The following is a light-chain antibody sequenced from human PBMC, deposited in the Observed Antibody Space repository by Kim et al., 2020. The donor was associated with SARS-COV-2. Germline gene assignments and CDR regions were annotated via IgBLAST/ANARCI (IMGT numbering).Light chain of an antibody. V-gene: IGLV10-54*01. Sequence: QTATVTCIGSSDNVGYQGAAWLQQHQGHPPKLLSYRNNNRPSGISERFSASRSGNTASLTISGLQPEDEADYYCSAWDRSVNAWGFGGGTKLTVL. CDR1: SDNVGYQG. CDR2: RNN. J-gene: IGLJ3*02. CDR3: SAWDRSVNAWG.